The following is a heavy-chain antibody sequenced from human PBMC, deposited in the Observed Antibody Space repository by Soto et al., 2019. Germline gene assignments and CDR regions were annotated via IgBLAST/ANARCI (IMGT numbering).Heavy chain of an antibody. V-gene: IGHV3-66*01. D-gene: IGHD3-22*01. J-gene: IGHJ5*02. CDR2: IYSGGTT. CDR1: GFIVSSNY. CDR3: ARNGDSSDYRGWFDP. Sequence: EVQLVESGGGLVQPGGSLRLSCAASGFIVSSNYMSWVRQAPGKGLEWVSVIYSGGTTYYADSVKGRFTISRDNSKNTLYLQMNSLRAEDTAVYYCARNGDSSDYRGWFDPWGQGILVTVSS.